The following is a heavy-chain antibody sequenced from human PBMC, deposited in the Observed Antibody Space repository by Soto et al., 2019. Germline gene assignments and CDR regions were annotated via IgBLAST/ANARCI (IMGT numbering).Heavy chain of an antibody. CDR2: ISAYDGKT. J-gene: IGHJ5*02. D-gene: IGHD3-3*01. CDR1: GYTFNTYG. CDR3: APDTHEFCTSYWFDP. V-gene: IGHV1-18*01. Sequence: ASVKVSCKTSGYTFNTYGINWVRQAPGQGLELMGWISAYDGKTTYAEKFQGRVTLTTDTSTSTAYMELRSLRSADTAIYYCAPDTHEFCTSYWFDPWGKGTPVTVS.